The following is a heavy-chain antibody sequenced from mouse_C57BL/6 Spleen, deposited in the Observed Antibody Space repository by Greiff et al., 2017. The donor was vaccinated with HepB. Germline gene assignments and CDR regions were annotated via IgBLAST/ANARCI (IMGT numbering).Heavy chain of an antibody. V-gene: IGHV14-2*01. J-gene: IGHJ1*03. CDR3: ARPRGSPYWYFDV. CDR1: GFNIKDYY. Sequence: VQLKESGAELVKPGASVKLSCTASGFNIKDYYMHWVKQRTEQGLEWIGRIDPEDGETKYAPKFQGKATITADTSSNKAYLQLSSLTSEDTAVYYCARPRGSPYWYFDVWGTGTTVTVSS. D-gene: IGHD1-1*02. CDR2: IDPEDGET.